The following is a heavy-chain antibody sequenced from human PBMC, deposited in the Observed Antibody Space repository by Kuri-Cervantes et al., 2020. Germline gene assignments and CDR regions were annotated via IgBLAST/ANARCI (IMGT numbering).Heavy chain of an antibody. D-gene: IGHD3-3*01. CDR1: GGSFSGYY. CDR3: ARPDTILDWYFDL. J-gene: IGHJ2*01. V-gene: IGHV4-34*01. CDR2: INHSGST. Sequence: SETLSLTCAVYGGSFSGYYWSWIRQPPGKGLEWIGEINHSGSTNSGSTKYNPSLKSRVTISSDTSKSQFSLKLSSVTAADTAVYYCARPDTILDWYFDLWGRGTLVAVSS.